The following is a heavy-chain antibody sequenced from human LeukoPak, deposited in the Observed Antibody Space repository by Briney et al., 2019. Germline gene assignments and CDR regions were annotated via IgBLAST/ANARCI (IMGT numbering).Heavy chain of an antibody. Sequence: SVKVSCKASGGTFSNYAISWVRQDPGQGLEWMGRIIPIFGIANYAQKFQGRVTITADKSTSTSYMELSSLRSEDTAVYYCARDSEDLVVVVAAAVSAFDIWGQGTMVTVSS. CDR1: GGTFSNYA. CDR3: ARDSEDLVVVVAAAVSAFDI. D-gene: IGHD2-15*01. V-gene: IGHV1-69*04. J-gene: IGHJ3*02. CDR2: IIPIFGIA.